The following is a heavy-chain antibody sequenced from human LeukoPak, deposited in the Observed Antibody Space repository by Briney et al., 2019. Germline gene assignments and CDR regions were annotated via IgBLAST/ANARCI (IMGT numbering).Heavy chain of an antibody. CDR3: ARLRGDYSSSPIFDY. D-gene: IGHD6-6*01. V-gene: IGHV3-48*04. CDR1: GYNFNTYS. J-gene: IGHJ4*02. CDR2: IISSSSTI. Sequence: GGSLRLSCVASGYNFNTYSMNWVRQAPGKGLEWISYIISSSSTIYYADSVKGRFTISRDNAKNSLYLQMNSLRADDTAVYYCARLRGDYSSSPIFDYWGQGTLVNVSS.